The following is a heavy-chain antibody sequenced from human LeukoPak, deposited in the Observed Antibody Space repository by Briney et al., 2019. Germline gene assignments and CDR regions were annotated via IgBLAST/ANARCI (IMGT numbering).Heavy chain of an antibody. J-gene: IGHJ6*02. D-gene: IGHD2-15*01. V-gene: IGHV3-30-3*01. CDR3: ARDGSDCSGGSSPLYYYYGMDV. Sequence: GRSLRLSCAASGFTFSSYAMHWVRQAPGKGLEWVAVISYDGSNKYYADSVKGRFTISRDNSKNTLYLQMNSLRAEDTAVYYCARDGSDCSGGSSPLYYYYGMDVWGQGTTVTVSS. CDR2: ISYDGSNK. CDR1: GFTFSSYA.